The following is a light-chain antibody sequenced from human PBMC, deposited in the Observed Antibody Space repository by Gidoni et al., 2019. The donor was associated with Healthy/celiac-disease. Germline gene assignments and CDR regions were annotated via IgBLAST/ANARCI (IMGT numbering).Light chain of an antibody. CDR2: GAS. CDR3: QQYGSAPRT. J-gene: IGKJ1*01. CDR1: QSVSSSY. V-gene: IGKV3-20*01. Sequence: EIVLTQSPGTLSLSPGESATLSCRASQSVSSSYLAWYQQKPGQAPRLLINGASSRATGIPDRFSGSGSGTDFTLTIRRLEPEDFAVYYCQQYGSAPRTFGQXTKVEIK.